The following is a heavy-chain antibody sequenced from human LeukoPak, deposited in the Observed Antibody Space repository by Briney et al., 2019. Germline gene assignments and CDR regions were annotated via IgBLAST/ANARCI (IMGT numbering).Heavy chain of an antibody. CDR1: GYTFTSYG. D-gene: IGHD3-22*01. CDR2: ISVYNGNT. CDR3: ASSKNYYDTSGLDY. V-gene: IGHV1-18*01. Sequence: ASVKVSCKASGYTFTSYGISWVRQAPGQGLEWMGWISVYNGNTNYAQKLQGRVTMTTDTSTSTAYMELRSLRSDDTAVYYCASSKNYYDTSGLDYWGQGTLVTVSS. J-gene: IGHJ4*02.